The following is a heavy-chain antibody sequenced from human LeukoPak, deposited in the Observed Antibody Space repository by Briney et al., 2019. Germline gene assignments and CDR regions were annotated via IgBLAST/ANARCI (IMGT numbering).Heavy chain of an antibody. CDR3: ARDQDYYDSSGYLSSGLDY. J-gene: IGHJ4*02. D-gene: IGHD3-22*01. CDR1: GYTFTSYY. CDR2: INPSGGST. Sequence: ASVKVSCKASGYTFTSYYMHWVRQAPGQGLEWMGIINPSGGSTSYAQKFQGRVTMTRDTSTGTVYMELSSLRSEDTAVYYCARDQDYYDSSGYLSSGLDYWGQGTLVTVSS. V-gene: IGHV1-46*01.